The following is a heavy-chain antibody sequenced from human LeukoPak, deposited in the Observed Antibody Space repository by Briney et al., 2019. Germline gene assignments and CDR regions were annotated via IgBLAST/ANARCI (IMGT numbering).Heavy chain of an antibody. CDR2: IYTSGST. J-gene: IGHJ3*02. Sequence: ASETLSLTCTVSGGSISSGSYYWSWIRQPAGKGLEWIGRIYTSGSTNYNPSLKSRVTISVDTSKNQFSLKLSSVTAADTAVYYCARLETLYYYDTADAFDIWGQGTMVTVSS. V-gene: IGHV4-61*02. CDR1: GGSISSGSYY. CDR3: ARLETLYYYDTADAFDI. D-gene: IGHD3-22*01.